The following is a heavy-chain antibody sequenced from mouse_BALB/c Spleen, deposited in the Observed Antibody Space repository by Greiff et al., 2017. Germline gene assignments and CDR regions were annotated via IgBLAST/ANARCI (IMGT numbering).Heavy chain of an antibody. D-gene: IGHD2-4*01. CDR1: GYSITSGYY. V-gene: IGHV3-6*02. CDR3: ASYDYDEGFAY. CDR2: ISYDGSN. Sequence: EVKLMESGPGLVKPSQSLSLTCSVTGYSITSGYYWNWIRQFPGNQLEWMGYISYDGSNNYNPSLKNRISITRDTSKNQFFLKLNSVTTEDTATYYCASYDYDEGFAYWGQGTLVTVSA. J-gene: IGHJ3*01.